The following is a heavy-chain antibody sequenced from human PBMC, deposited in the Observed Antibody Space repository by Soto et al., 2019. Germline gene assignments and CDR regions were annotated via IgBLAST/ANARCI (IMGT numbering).Heavy chain of an antibody. Sequence: QVELQQSGPGLVKPSGTLSLTCTVSSGPDSSHNWGWIRQPPGRGLEWIGYVYYTGDTSYNPSLKSRATISAATSTKIISLPLSSVTAAATAVYYCVRQGIDYLHGLVDVWGQGTTVSVSS. D-gene: IGHD1-26*01. CDR1: SGPDSSHN. CDR3: VRQGIDYLHGLVDV. J-gene: IGHJ6*02. V-gene: IGHV4-59*08. CDR2: VYYTGDT.